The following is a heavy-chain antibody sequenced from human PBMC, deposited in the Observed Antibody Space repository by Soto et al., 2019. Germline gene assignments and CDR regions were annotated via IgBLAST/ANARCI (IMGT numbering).Heavy chain of an antibody. CDR1: GFSFSSYA. CDR3: AKGHKPGHYYYGMDV. J-gene: IGHJ6*02. V-gene: IGHV3-23*01. Sequence: GGSLRLSCAAAGFSFSSYAMSWVRQAPGKGLEWVSAISGSGGSTYYADSVKGRFTISRDNSKNTLYLQMNSLRAEDTAVYYCAKGHKPGHYYYGMDVWGQGTTVTVSS. CDR2: ISGSGGST.